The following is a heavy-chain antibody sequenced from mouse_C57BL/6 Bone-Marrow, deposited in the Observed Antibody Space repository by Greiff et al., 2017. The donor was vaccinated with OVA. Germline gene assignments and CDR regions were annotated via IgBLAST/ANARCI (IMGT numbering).Heavy chain of an antibody. CDR2: ISSGSSTI. CDR3: ARPDGFWYFEV. CDR1: GFTFSDYG. Sequence: EVQGVESGGGLVKPGGSLKLSCAASGFTFSDYGMHWVRQAPEKGLEWVAYISSGSSTIYYAETVKGRFTISRDNAKNTRFLQMTSLRSEDTAMYYCARPDGFWYFEVWGTGTTVTVSS. D-gene: IGHD2-3*01. V-gene: IGHV5-17*01. J-gene: IGHJ1*03.